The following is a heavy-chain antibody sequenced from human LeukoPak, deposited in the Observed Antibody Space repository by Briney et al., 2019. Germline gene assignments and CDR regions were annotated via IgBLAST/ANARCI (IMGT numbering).Heavy chain of an antibody. CDR3: ASPRNYYDSSGYIFY. J-gene: IGHJ4*02. CDR1: GFTFSSYS. CDR2: ISSSSYI. V-gene: IGHV3-21*01. Sequence: GGSLRLSCAASGFTFSSYSMNWVRQAPGKGLEWVSSISSSSYIYYADSVKGRFTISRDNAKNSLYLQMNSLRTEDTAVYYCASPRNYYDSSGYIFYWGQGTLVTVSS. D-gene: IGHD3-22*01.